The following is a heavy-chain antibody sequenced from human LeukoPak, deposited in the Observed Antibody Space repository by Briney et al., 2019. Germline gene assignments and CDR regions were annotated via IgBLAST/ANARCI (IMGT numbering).Heavy chain of an antibody. Sequence: ASVKVSCKASGYTFTSYAMHWVRQAPGQRLEWMGWINAGNGNTKYSQKFQGRVTITRDTSASTAYMELSSLRSEDTAVYYCARDGGEMATTDAFDIWGQGTMVTVSS. CDR1: GYTFTSYA. D-gene: IGHD5-24*01. V-gene: IGHV1-3*01. CDR2: INAGNGNT. CDR3: ARDGGEMATTDAFDI. J-gene: IGHJ3*02.